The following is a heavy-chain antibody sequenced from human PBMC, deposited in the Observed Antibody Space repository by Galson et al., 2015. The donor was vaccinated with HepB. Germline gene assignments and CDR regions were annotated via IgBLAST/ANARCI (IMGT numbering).Heavy chain of an antibody. CDR2: ISSSSSYI. Sequence: SLRLSCAASGFTFSSYAMHWVRQAPGKGLEWVSSISSSSSYIYYADSVKGRFTISRDNAKNSLYLQMNSLRAEDTAVYYCARVVIASSSWDPAWFDPWGQRALLTV. CDR3: ARVVIASSSWDPAWFDP. J-gene: IGHJ5*02. D-gene: IGHD6-13*01. V-gene: IGHV3-21*01. CDR1: GFTFSSYA.